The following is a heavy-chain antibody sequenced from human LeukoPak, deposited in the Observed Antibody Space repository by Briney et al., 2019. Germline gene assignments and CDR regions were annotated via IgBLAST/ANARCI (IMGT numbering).Heavy chain of an antibody. J-gene: IGHJ4*02. CDR1: GGSISDYY. CDR3: ARGVYIAAAQYGY. Sequence: SETLSLTCTVSGGSISDYYWTWIRQPPGKGLEWIAYIHSSGSTNYNPSLKSRVTISVDTSKNQFSLKLSSVTAADTAVYYCARGVYIAAAQYGYWGQGTLVTVSS. V-gene: IGHV4-59*01. CDR2: IHSSGST. D-gene: IGHD6-13*01.